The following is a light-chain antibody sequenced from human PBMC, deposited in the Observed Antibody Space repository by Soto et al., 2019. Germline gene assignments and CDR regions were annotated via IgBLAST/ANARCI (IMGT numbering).Light chain of an antibody. V-gene: IGKV3-20*01. CDR2: GAS. Sequence: EIVLTQSPGTLSLSPGERATLSCRASQSVSSSYLAWYQQKPGQAPRLLIYGASSRATGIPDRFSGSWSGTDFTLTISRLEPEDFAVYYCQQYGSSPETFDQGTKLEIK. CDR3: QQYGSSPET. CDR1: QSVSSSY. J-gene: IGKJ2*01.